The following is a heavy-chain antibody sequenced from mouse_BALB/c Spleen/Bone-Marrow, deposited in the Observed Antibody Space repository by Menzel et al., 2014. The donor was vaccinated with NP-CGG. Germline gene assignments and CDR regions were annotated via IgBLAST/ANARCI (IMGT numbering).Heavy chain of an antibody. CDR1: GFDFSRYW. CDR3: ARLSYYGRFAY. D-gene: IGHD1-1*01. V-gene: IGHV4-1*02. CDR2: INPGSSTI. Sequence: EVHLVESGGGLVQPGGPLKLSCAASGFDFSRYWMSWVRQAPGKGLEWIGEINPGSSTINYTPSRKDKFIISRDNAKNTLYLQMSKVRSEDTALYYCARLSYYGRFAYWGQGTLVTVSP. J-gene: IGHJ3*01.